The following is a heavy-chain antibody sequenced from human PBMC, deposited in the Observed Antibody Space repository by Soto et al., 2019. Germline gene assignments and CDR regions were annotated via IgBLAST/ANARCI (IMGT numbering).Heavy chain of an antibody. CDR2: IEQGGGEK. V-gene: IGHV3-7*05. Sequence: EVQLVESGGGLVQPGGSLRLSCAASGFSFSTYWMAWVRQAPGKGLEWVANIEQGGGEKYYVDSVRGRFTISRDNAKNSIYLQMNSLRAEDTAIYYCARGVNWLDPWGQGTLVSVSS. J-gene: IGHJ5*02. D-gene: IGHD6-13*01. CDR1: GFSFSTYW. CDR3: ARGVNWLDP.